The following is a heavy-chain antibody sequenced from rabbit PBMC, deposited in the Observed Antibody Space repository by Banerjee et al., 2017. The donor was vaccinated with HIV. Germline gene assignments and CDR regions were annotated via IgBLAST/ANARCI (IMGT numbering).Heavy chain of an antibody. Sequence: QAQLEESGGGLVTPGGSLTLSCKASEFDFSDYYMSCVRHLPGKGLEWIGIIYPGKGSTGYGSWVGGRFPVSKTSAAAVTLQMTSLTAADTATYFCATGDLWGQGTLVTVS. J-gene: IGHJ3*01. V-gene: IGHV1S45*01. CDR3: ATGDL. CDR2: IYPGKGST. CDR1: EFDFSDYYM.